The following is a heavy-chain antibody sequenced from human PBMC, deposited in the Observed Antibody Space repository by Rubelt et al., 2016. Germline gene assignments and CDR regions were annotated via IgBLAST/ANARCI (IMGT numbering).Heavy chain of an antibody. Sequence: QVQLQQWGAGLLKPSETLSLTCAVYGGSFSGYYWSWIRQPPGKGLEWIGEITHSGSTNYNPSLKSRVTISVEPSKNQFSLKLSSVTAADTAVYYCARGRRGSSSWLGRDYYGMDVWGQGTTVTVSS. J-gene: IGHJ6*02. V-gene: IGHV4-34*01. D-gene: IGHD6-13*01. CDR2: ITHSGST. CDR1: GGSFSGYY. CDR3: ARGRRGSSSWLGRDYYGMDV.